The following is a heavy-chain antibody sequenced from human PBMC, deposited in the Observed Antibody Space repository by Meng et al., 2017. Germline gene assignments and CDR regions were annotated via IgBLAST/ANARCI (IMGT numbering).Heavy chain of an antibody. CDR2: ISGSGGNT. CDR1: GFTFSTYS. Sequence: GESLKTSCAASGFTFSTYSMRWVRQAPGKGLEWVPGISGSGGNTNYADSVKGRFTISRDNSKNTLYLQMNNLRAEDTAVYYCASGGGYYNDYWGRGTLVTVSS. D-gene: IGHD3-22*01. V-gene: IGHV3-23*01. CDR3: ASGGGYYNDY. J-gene: IGHJ4*02.